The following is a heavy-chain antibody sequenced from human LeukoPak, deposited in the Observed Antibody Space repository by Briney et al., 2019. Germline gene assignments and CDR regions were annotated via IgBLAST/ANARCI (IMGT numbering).Heavy chain of an antibody. D-gene: IGHD5-12*01. CDR1: GYTFTSYG. V-gene: IGHV1-18*01. CDR2: ISAYNGNT. Sequence: ASVKVSCKASGYTFTSYGISWVRQAPGQGLEWMGWISAYNGNTNSAQKLQGRVTMTTDTSTSTAYMELRSLRSDDTAVYYCARERRSIVATIKPFDYWGQGTLVTVSS. J-gene: IGHJ4*02. CDR3: ARERRSIVATIKPFDY.